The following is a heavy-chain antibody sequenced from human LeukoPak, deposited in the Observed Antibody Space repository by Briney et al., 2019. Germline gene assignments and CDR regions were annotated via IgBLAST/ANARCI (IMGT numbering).Heavy chain of an antibody. V-gene: IGHV4-34*11. J-gene: IGHJ4*02. D-gene: IGHD6-13*01. CDR2: IFYSGRT. CDR1: GGSFSGYY. CDR3: ARDILATSIAAPYY. Sequence: PSETLSLTCAVYGGSFSGYYWSWIRQPPGKGLEWIGSIFYSGRTYYNPSLKSRVTMSVDTSKNQFSLRLSSVNAADTAVYYCARDILATSIAAPYYWGQGTPVTVSS.